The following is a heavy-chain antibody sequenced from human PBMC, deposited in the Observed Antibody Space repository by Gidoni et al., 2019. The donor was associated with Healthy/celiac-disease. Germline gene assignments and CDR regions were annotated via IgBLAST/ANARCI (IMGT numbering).Heavy chain of an antibody. J-gene: IGHJ4*02. V-gene: IGHV4-30-4*01. CDR1: GGSISSGDYY. CDR3: AREGQAGATTYELDY. Sequence: QVQLQESGPGLVKPSQTLSLTCTVSGGSISSGDYYWSWIRQPPGKGLEWIGYIYYSGSTYYNPSLKSRVTISVDTSKNQFSLKLSSVTAADTAVYYCAREGQAGATTYELDYWGQGTLVTVSS. CDR2: IYYSGST. D-gene: IGHD1-26*01.